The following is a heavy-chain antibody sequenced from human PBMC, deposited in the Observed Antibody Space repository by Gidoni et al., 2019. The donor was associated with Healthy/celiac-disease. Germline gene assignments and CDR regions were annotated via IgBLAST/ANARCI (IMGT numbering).Heavy chain of an antibody. CDR3: ARSGAYDYVWGSYRYTADFDY. CDR1: GFTFSSYS. CDR2: ISSSSSYI. J-gene: IGHJ4*02. Sequence: EVQLVEAGGGLVKPGGALRLSCAASGFTFSSYSMNWVRQAPGKGLEWVSSISSSSSYIYYADSVKGRFTISRDNAKNSLYLQMNSLRAEDTAVYYCARSGAYDYVWGSYRYTADFDYWGQGTLVTVSS. V-gene: IGHV3-21*01. D-gene: IGHD3-16*02.